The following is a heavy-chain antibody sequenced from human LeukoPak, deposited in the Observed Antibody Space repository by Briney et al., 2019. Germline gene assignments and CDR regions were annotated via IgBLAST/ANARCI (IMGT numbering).Heavy chain of an antibody. J-gene: IGHJ4*02. CDR1: GFTFSSYG. Sequence: GGSLRLSCAASGFTFSSYGMHWVRQAPGKGLEWVAVISYDGSNKYYADSVKGRFTISRDNSKNTLYLQMNSLRAEDTAVYYCAKDSGYSYGYYFDCWGQGTLVTVSS. D-gene: IGHD5-18*01. CDR2: ISYDGSNK. CDR3: AKDSGYSYGYYFDC. V-gene: IGHV3-30*18.